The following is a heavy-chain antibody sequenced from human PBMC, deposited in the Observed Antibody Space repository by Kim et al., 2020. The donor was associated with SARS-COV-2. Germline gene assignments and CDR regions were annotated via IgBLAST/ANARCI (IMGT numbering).Heavy chain of an antibody. CDR3: AGSIMITFGGVIPLGY. V-gene: IGHV4-59*01. J-gene: IGHJ4*02. D-gene: IGHD3-16*02. Sequence: SLKSRVTISVDTSKNQFSLKLSSVTAADTAVYYCAGSIMITFGGVIPLGYWGQGTLVTVSS.